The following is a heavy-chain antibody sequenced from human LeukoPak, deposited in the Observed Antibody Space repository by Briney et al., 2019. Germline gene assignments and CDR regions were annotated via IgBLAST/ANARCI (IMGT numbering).Heavy chain of an antibody. CDR1: GGSISSGGYY. J-gene: IGHJ4*02. D-gene: IGHD2/OR15-2a*01. V-gene: IGHV4-31*03. Sequence: SETLSLTCTVSGGSISSGGYYWSWIRQQPGKGLERIGYIYYSGRTYYNPYLKIRLTISVDTSKNQFSLKLSSVTAADTAVYYSARGGVDSEIGYYFDYWGQGTLVTVSS. CDR2: IYYSGRT. CDR3: ARGGVDSEIGYYFDY.